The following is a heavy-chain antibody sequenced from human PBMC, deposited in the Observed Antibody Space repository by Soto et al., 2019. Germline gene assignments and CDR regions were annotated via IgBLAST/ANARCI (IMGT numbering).Heavy chain of an antibody. J-gene: IGHJ6*02. CDR1: GYTFNNYW. Sequence: GESLKISCQGSGYTFNNYWIAWVRQVPGEGLEWMGFVYPGDSDTRYSPSFQGHVTISADKSDTTAYLQWASLKASGTGMYYCARLVAAAAYYYGMDVWGQGTTVTVSS. V-gene: IGHV5-51*01. CDR3: ARLVAAAAYYYGMDV. CDR2: VYPGDSDT. D-gene: IGHD6-13*01.